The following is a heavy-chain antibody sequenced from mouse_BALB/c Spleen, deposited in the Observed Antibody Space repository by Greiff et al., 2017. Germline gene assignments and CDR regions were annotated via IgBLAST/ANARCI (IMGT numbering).Heavy chain of an antibody. Sequence: QVQLQQPGAELVKPGASVKLSCKASGYTFTSYWMHWVKQRPGQGLEWIGEINPSNGRTNYNEKFKSKATLTVDKSSSTAYMQLSSLTSEDSAVYYCASPYYGSSTRDYWGQGTTLTVSS. V-gene: IGHV1S81*02. J-gene: IGHJ2*01. CDR1: GYTFTSYW. D-gene: IGHD1-1*01. CDR3: ASPYYGSSTRDY. CDR2: INPSNGRT.